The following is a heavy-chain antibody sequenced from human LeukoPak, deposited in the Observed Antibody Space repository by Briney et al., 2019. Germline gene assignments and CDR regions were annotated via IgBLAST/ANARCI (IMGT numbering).Heavy chain of an antibody. Sequence: ASVKVSCKASGYTFTSYGISWVRQAPGQGLEWMGGIIPIFGTANYAQKLQGRVTITADESTSTAYMELSSLRSEDAAVYYCARDKRLDSSGTYYFDYWGQGTLVTVSS. CDR3: ARDKRLDSSGTYYFDY. CDR2: IIPIFGTA. J-gene: IGHJ4*02. D-gene: IGHD3-22*01. V-gene: IGHV1-69*13. CDR1: GYTFTSYG.